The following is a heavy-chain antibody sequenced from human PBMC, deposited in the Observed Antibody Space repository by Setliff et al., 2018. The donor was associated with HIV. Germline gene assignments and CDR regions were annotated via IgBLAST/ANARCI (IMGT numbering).Heavy chain of an antibody. CDR3: ARQGGYNSPLMV. V-gene: IGHV4-4*09. D-gene: IGHD3-10*01. CDR1: GASFTTHY. J-gene: IGHJ4*02. CDR2: ISTSGST. Sequence: SETLSLTCTVSGASFTTHYWSLIRQPPGKGLEWIGCISTSGSTNYNPSVTSRVTISVDASKNQFFLQLISVTAADTAVYYCARQGGYNSPLMVWGQGKLVTVSS.